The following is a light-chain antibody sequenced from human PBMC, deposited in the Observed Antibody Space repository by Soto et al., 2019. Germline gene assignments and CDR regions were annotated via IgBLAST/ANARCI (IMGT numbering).Light chain of an antibody. J-gene: IGKJ2*01. V-gene: IGKV1-5*01. CDR1: QSISRW. Sequence: DIQMTQSPSTLSASVGDRVTITCRASQSISRWLACYQQKPGKAPTLLIYYASSLQSGVPSRFSGSGSGTEFTLNISSLQPDDFATYYCQQYNSYSYTFGQGTKLQIK. CDR3: QQYNSYSYT. CDR2: YAS.